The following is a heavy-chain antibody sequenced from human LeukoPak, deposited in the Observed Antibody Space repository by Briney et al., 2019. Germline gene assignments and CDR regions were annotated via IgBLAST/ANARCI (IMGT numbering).Heavy chain of an antibody. CDR1: GYTLSSYL. J-gene: IGHJ4*02. Sequence: ASVKVSCKASGYTLSSYLMHWVRQAPGQGLEWMGVINPSGDGTTYAQRFQGRLTMTRDTSTTTLYMELRSLTSEDTAVYFCAREGFTLKSFDYWGRGTLVTVSS. CDR2: INPSGDGT. V-gene: IGHV1-46*01. CDR3: AREGFTLKSFDY.